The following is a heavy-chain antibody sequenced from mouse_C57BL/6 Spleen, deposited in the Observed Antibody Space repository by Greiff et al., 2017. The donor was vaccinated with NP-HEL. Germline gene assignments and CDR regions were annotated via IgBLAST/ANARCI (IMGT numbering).Heavy chain of an antibody. CDR2: INPSNGGT. D-gene: IGHD2-5*01. CDR3: ARGDYSNYDLLRV. V-gene: IGHV1-53*01. Sequence: QVQLQQPGTELVKPGASVKLSCKASGYTFTSYWMHWVKQRPGQGLEWIGNINPSNGGTIYNEKFKSKATLTVDKSSSTAYMQLSSLTSEDSAVYYCARGDYSNYDLLRVWGTGTTVTVSS. J-gene: IGHJ1*03. CDR1: GYTFTSYW.